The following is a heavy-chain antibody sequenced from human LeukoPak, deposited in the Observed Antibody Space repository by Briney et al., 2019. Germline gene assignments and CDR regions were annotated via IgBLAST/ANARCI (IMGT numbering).Heavy chain of an antibody. V-gene: IGHV1-18*01. D-gene: IGHD5/OR15-5a*01. CDR1: GYTFTSHD. Sequence: ASVKVSCKTSGYTFTSHDISWVRQAPGQGLELKGWSSGYSGNTNHAQKFQGRVTMTTDTSTSTAYMELRSLRPDDTAVYYCARGAVSTHGFDYWGQGTLVTVSS. J-gene: IGHJ4*02. CDR2: SSGYSGNT. CDR3: ARGAVSTHGFDY.